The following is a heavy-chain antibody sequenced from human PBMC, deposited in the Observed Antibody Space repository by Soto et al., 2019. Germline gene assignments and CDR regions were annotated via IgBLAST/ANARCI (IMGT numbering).Heavy chain of an antibody. V-gene: IGHV3-23*01. CDR1: GFTFRTYA. J-gene: IGHJ4*02. Sequence: GGSLRLPCAASGFTFRTYAMTWFRQAPGKGLEWVSAISGSDGTFYANSVKGRFTISRDNSRSTVYLQMHSLRAEDSAIYYCAKEKDFDFTWGSGRYTSHYWGRGTLVTVSS. CDR2: ISGSDGT. CDR3: AKEKDFDFTWGSGRYTSHY. D-gene: IGHD3-16*01.